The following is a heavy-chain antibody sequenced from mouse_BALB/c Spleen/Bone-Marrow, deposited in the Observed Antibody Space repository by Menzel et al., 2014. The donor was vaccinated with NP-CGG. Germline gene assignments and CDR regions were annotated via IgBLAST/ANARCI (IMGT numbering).Heavy chain of an antibody. D-gene: IGHD4-1*01. CDR2: IDPETGGT. CDR1: GYTFTDYE. J-gene: IGHJ4*01. Sequence: QVQLQQSGAELVRPGASVTLSCKASGYTFTDYEMHWVKQTPVHGLEWIGAIDPETGGTAYNQKFKGKATLTADKSSSPAYMELRSLTSEDFAVYYCTRHWDYAMDYWGQGTSVTVSS. V-gene: IGHV1-15*01. CDR3: TRHWDYAMDY.